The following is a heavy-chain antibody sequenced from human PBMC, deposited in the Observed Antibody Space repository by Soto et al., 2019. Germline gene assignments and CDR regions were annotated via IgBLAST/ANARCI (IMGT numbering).Heavy chain of an antibody. CDR1: GYTFTSYY. CDR2: INPSGGST. V-gene: IGHV1-46*01. CDR3: ARDRGSGVVVVPAAIGWFDP. Sequence: GASVKVSCKASGYTFTSYYMHWVRQAPGQGLEWMGIINPSGGSTSYAQKFQGRVTMTRDTSTSTVYMELSSLRSEDTAVYYCARDRGSGVVVVPAAIGWFDPWGQGTLVTVSS. J-gene: IGHJ5*02. D-gene: IGHD2-2*02.